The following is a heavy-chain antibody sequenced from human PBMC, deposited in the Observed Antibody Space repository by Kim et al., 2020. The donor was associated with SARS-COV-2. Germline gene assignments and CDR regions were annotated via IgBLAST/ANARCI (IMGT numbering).Heavy chain of an antibody. CDR3: AREPDSSSWYGYYYYYGMDV. CDR2: IKQDGSEK. Sequence: GGSLRLSCAASGFTFSSYWMSWVRQAPGKGLEWVANIKQDGSEKYYVDSVKGRFTISRDNAKNSLYLQMNSLRAEDTAVYYCAREPDSSSWYGYYYYYGMDVWGQGTTVTVSS. V-gene: IGHV3-7*01. D-gene: IGHD6-13*01. CDR1: GFTFSSYW. J-gene: IGHJ6*02.